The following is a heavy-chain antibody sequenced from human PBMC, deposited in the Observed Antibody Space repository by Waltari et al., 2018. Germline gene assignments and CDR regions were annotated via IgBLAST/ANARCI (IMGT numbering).Heavy chain of an antibody. J-gene: IGHJ3*02. Sequence: VQVLESGGGLVQPGGSLRLSCAASGFTFSNYAMSWVRQAPGKGLEWVSGISGDGSDSTYYADSMKGRFTISRDNSKSTLYLQMNSLRAEDTAVYYCAKFPSDMWGQGTMVTVSS. CDR1: GFTFSNYA. CDR2: ISGDGSDST. V-gene: IGHV3-23*01. CDR3: AKFPSDM.